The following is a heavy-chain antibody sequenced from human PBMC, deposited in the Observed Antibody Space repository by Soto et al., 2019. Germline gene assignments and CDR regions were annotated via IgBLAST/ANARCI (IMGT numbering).Heavy chain of an antibody. CDR1: GGTFSSYA. CDR3: ARERLVEMATIRAFDI. Sequence: ASVKVSCKASGGTFSSYAISWVRQAPGQGLEWMGGIIPIFGTANYAQKFQGRVTITADKSTSTAYMELSSLRSEDTAVYYCARERLVEMATIRAFDIWGQGTMVTVSS. V-gene: IGHV1-69*06. CDR2: IIPIFGTA. J-gene: IGHJ3*02. D-gene: IGHD5-12*01.